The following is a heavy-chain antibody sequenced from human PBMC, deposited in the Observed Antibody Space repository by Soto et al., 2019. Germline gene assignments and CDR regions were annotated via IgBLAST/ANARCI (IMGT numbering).Heavy chain of an antibody. CDR1: GGSISSGGYY. Sequence: PSETLSLTCTVSGGSISSGGYYWSWIRQHPGKGLEWIGYIYYSGSTYYNPSLKSRVTISVDTSKNQFSLKLSSVTAADTAVYYCARDQGSSFGNAFDIWGQGTMVTVSS. J-gene: IGHJ3*02. V-gene: IGHV4-31*03. CDR2: IYYSGST. CDR3: ARDQGSSFGNAFDI. D-gene: IGHD6-6*01.